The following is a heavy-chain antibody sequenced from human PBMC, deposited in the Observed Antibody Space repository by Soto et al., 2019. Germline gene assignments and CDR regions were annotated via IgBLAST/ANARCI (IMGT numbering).Heavy chain of an antibody. CDR1: GGSISSYY. J-gene: IGHJ6*03. CDR2: IYYSGST. V-gene: IGHV4-59*08. CDR3: ARRGVVPAADTNDYYYYYMDV. D-gene: IGHD2-2*01. Sequence: SETLSLTCTVSGGSISSYYWSWIRQPPGKGLEWIGYIYYSGSTNYNPSLKSRVTISVDTSKNQFSLKLSSVTAADTAVYYCARRGVVPAADTNDYYYYYMDVWGKGTTVTVSS.